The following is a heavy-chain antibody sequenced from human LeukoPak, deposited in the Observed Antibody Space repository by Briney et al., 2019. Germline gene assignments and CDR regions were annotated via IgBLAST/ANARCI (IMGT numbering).Heavy chain of an antibody. V-gene: IGHV4-59*01. CDR2: ISYSGGT. D-gene: IGHD1-1*01. Sequence: SETLSLTCTVSGGFTSSYYWSWIRQPPGKGLEWIGYISYSGGTNYNPSLKSRVTISLDKSKNQFSLKLSSVTAVDTAVYYCARERTSNWVLDNWGQGTLVTVSS. J-gene: IGHJ4*02. CDR3: ARERTSNWVLDN. CDR1: GGFTSSYY.